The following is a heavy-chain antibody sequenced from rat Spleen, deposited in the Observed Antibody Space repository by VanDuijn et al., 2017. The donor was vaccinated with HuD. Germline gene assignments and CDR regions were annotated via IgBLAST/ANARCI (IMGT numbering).Heavy chain of an antibody. V-gene: IGHV5-29*01. CDR1: GFTFSNTG. Sequence: EVQLVESGGGLVQPGRSLKLSCAASGFTFSNTGMVWVRQTPTKGLEWVATISSDGSSTYYRDSVKGRFTISRDNAKSTLYLQMNSLRSDDTAAYYCTRVVVGARGFYFDYWGQGVMVTVSS. D-gene: IGHD1-1*01. J-gene: IGHJ2*01. CDR2: ISSDGSST. CDR3: TRVVVGARGFYFDY.